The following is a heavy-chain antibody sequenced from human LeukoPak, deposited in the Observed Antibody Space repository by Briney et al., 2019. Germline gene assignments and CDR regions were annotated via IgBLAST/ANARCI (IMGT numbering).Heavy chain of an antibody. CDR1: GGSISSSNW. J-gene: IGHJ4*02. V-gene: IGHV4-4*02. Sequence: PSGTLSLTCAVSGGSISSSNWWSWVRQPPGKGLEWIGEIYHSGSTNYNPSLKSRVTISVDKSKNQFSLKLSSVTAADTAVYYCAREVGAPALNTLDYWGQGTLVTVSS. CDR3: AREVGAPALNTLDY. D-gene: IGHD1-26*01. CDR2: IYHSGST.